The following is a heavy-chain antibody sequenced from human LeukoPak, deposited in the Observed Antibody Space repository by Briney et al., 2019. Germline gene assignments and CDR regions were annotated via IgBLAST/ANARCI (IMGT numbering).Heavy chain of an antibody. Sequence: GGSPRLSCAASGFTFSSYAMHWVRQAPGKGLEWVAVISYDGSNKYYADSVEGRFTISRDNSKNTLYLQMNSLRAEDTAVYYCAKDWTPRAVAGLFDYWGQGTLVTVSS. CDR2: ISYDGSNK. V-gene: IGHV3-30-3*01. J-gene: IGHJ4*02. CDR3: AKDWTPRAVAGLFDY. D-gene: IGHD6-19*01. CDR1: GFTFSSYA.